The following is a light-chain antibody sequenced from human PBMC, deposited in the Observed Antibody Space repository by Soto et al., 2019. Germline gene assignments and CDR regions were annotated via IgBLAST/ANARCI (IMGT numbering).Light chain of an antibody. CDR2: GNT. J-gene: IGLJ2*01. V-gene: IGLV1-40*01. CDR3: LSFDSSLRVV. CDR1: SSNIGAGYD. Sequence: QSVLTQPPSVSGAPGQRVTISCTGRSSNIGAGYDVHWYQQLPGRAPKLLIYGNTNRPSGVPDRFSGSKSGTSASLAITGLQAEDEADYYCLSFDSSLRVVFGGGTKLTVL.